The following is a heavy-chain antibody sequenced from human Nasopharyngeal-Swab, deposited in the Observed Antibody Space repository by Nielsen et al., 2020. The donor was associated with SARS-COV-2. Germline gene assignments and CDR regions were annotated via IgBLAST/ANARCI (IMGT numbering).Heavy chain of an antibody. V-gene: IGHV6-1*01. CDR2: TYYRSKWYN. J-gene: IGHJ6*03. CDR3: ARARRTDIGVVPAAPRGYYMDV. CDR1: GDTVSSNSAA. Sequence: SQTLSLTCAISGDTVSSNSAAWNSIRQSPSRGLDWLGRTYYRSKWYNDYAVSVKSRITINPDTSKNQFSLQPNSVTPEDTAVYYCARARRTDIGVVPAAPRGYYMDVWGKGTTVTVSS. D-gene: IGHD2-2*01.